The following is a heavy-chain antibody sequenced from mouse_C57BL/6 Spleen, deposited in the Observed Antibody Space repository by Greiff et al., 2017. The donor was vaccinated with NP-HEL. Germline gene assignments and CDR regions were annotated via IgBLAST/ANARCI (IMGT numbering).Heavy chain of an antibody. CDR1: GFSFNTYA. D-gene: IGHD2-1*01. CDR3: VRELQAYFDV. CDR2: IRSKSNNYAT. J-gene: IGHJ1*03. Sequence: EVKLVESGGGLVQPKGSLKLSCAASGFSFNTYAMNWVRQAPGKGLEWVARIRSKSNNYATYYADSVKDRFTISRDDSESMLYLQMNNLKTEDTAMYYCVRELQAYFDVWGTGTTVTVSS. V-gene: IGHV10-1*01.